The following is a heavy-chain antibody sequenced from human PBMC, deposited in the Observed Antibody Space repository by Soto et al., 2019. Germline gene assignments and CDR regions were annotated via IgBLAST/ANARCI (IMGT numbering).Heavy chain of an antibody. D-gene: IGHD2-2*01. CDR3: AKDRSPAAGDLFDY. Sequence: QAGGSLRLSCAASGFTFSRYAMSWVRQAPGEGLEWVSAISGSGGSTYYADSVKGRFTISRDNSKNTLYLQMTSLRAEDTAVYYCAKDRSPAAGDLFDYWGQGTLVTVSS. J-gene: IGHJ4*02. CDR1: GFTFSRYA. V-gene: IGHV3-23*01. CDR2: ISGSGGST.